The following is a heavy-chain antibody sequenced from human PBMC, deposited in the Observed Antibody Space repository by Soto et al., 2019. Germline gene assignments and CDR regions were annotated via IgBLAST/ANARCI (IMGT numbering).Heavy chain of an antibody. D-gene: IGHD3-3*01. V-gene: IGHV1-69*13. J-gene: IGHJ4*02. Sequence: SVKVSCKASGGTFSSYAISWVRQAPGQGLEWMGGIIPIFGTANYAQKFQGRVTITADESTSTAYMELSSLRSEDTAVYYCARDSTIFGVVTRFDYWGQGTLVTVSS. CDR1: GGTFSSYA. CDR3: ARDSTIFGVVTRFDY. CDR2: IIPIFGTA.